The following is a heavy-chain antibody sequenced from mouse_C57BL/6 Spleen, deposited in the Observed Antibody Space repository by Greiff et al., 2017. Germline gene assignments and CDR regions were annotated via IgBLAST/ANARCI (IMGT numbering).Heavy chain of an antibody. J-gene: IGHJ4*01. CDR1: GYAFTNYL. CDR2: INPGSGGT. V-gene: IGHV1-54*01. Sequence: QVQLQQSGAELVRPGTSVKVSCKASGYAFTNYLLEWVKQRPGQGLEWIGVINPGSGGTNYNEKFKGKATLTADKSSSTAYMQLSSLTSEDSAVYFCARSDDGYSYYYAMDYWGQGTSVTVSS. CDR3: ARSDDGYSYYYAMDY. D-gene: IGHD2-3*01.